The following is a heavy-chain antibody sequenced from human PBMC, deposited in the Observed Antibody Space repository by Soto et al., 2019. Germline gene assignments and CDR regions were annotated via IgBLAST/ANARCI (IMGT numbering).Heavy chain of an antibody. V-gene: IGHV3-7*03. CDR3: ARGGELSLLPLDY. Sequence: GGSLRLSCAASGFSSSDYWMSWVRQAPGRGLEWVAHIIQDGRAIYYVDSVRGRFTISRDSAGNSVFLEMHRLRVEDTAVYYCARGGELSLLPLDYWGRGTVVTVSS. CDR2: IIQDGRAI. J-gene: IGHJ4*02. CDR1: GFSSSDYW. D-gene: IGHD2-15*01.